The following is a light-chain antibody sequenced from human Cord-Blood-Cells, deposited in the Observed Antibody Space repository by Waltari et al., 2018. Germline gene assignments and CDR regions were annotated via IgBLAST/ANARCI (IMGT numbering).Light chain of an antibody. CDR3: CSYAGSYTPWV. V-gene: IGLV2-11*01. CDR2: DVS. J-gene: IGLJ3*02. CDR1: SSDVGGYNY. Sequence: QSALTQPRSVSGSPGQSVTISCTGTSSDVGGYNYVSWYQQHPGKALKLMIYDVSKRPSGVPDRFSGSKSGNTASLTISGLQAEDEADYYCCSYAGSYTPWVFGGGTKLTVL.